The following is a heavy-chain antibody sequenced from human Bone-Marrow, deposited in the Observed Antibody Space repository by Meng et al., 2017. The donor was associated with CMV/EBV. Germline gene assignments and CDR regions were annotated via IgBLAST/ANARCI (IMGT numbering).Heavy chain of an antibody. D-gene: IGHD6-13*01. CDR1: GGSISSSSYY. Sequence: SETLSLTCTVSGGSISSSSYYWGWIRQPPGKGLEWIGCIYYSGSTYYNPSLKSRVTISVDTSKNQFSLKLSSVTAADTAVYYCARETAGIAAFDYWGQGTLVTASS. CDR2: IYYSGST. J-gene: IGHJ4*02. CDR3: ARETAGIAAFDY. V-gene: IGHV4-39*07.